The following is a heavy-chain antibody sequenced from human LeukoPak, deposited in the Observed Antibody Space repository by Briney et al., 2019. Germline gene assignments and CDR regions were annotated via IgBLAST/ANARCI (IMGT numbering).Heavy chain of an antibody. J-gene: IGHJ4*02. V-gene: IGHV3-7*01. D-gene: IGHD3-10*01. CDR1: GFTFSSYA. CDR3: ARGLTRGDY. CDR2: IKHDGSGT. Sequence: PGGSLRLSCAASGFTFSSYAMSWVRQAPGKGLEWVATIKHDGSGTYYVDPVKGRFTISRDNAKNSLYLQMNSLRDEDTAVYYCARGLTRGDYWGQGTLVTVSS.